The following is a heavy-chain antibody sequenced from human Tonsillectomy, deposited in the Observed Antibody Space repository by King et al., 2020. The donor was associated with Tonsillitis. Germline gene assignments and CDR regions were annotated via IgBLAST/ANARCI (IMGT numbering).Heavy chain of an antibody. V-gene: IGHV4-59*01. CDR3: ARAPSRDNGGNSGAFDI. J-gene: IGHJ3*02. Sequence: QLQESGPGLVKPTETLSLTCSVSGGSMNNYYWNWIRQPPGKGLEWIGYRYHSGSTKYNPSLKNRISISVDTSKNQFSLKMSSVSAADTAVYFCARAPSRDNGGNSGAFDIWGQGTMVTVSS. CDR2: RYHSGST. CDR1: GGSMNNYY. D-gene: IGHD4-23*01.